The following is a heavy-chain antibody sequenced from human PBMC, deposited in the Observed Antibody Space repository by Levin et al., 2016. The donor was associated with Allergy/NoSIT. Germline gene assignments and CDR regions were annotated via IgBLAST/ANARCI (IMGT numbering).Heavy chain of an antibody. CDR2: ISYDGSNK. CDR3: AKVSDAWYFCSSTSCYTGGDY. V-gene: IGHV3-30*18. J-gene: IGHJ4*02. Sequence: GGSLRLSCAASGFTFSSYGMHWVRQAPGKGLEWVAVISYDGSNKYYADSVKGRFTISRDNSKNTLYLQMNSLRAEDTAVYYCAKVSDAWYFCSSTSCYTGGDYWGQGTLVTVSS. CDR1: GFTFSSYG. D-gene: IGHD2-2*02.